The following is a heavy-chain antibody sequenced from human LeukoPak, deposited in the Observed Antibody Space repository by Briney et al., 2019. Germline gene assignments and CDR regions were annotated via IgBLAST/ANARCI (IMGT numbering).Heavy chain of an antibody. D-gene: IGHD3-22*01. CDR3: AKGAVRHYYDSSHYYGMDV. J-gene: IGHJ6*02. CDR2: ISGSGGST. V-gene: IGHV3-23*01. CDR1: GFTFSSYA. Sequence: GGSLRLSCAASGFTFSSYAMSWVRQAPGKGLEWVSAISGSGGSTYYADSVKGRFTISRDNSKNTLYLQMNSLRAEDTAVYYCAKGAVRHYYDSSHYYGMDVWGQGTTVTVSS.